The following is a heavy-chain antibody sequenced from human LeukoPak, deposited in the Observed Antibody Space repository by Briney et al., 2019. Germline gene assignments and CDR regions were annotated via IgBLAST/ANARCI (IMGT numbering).Heavy chain of an antibody. CDR2: ISAYNGNT. V-gene: IGHV1-18*01. J-gene: IGHJ4*02. D-gene: IGHD2-15*01. CDR1: GYTFTSYG. CDR3: ARGGGVATAPTGYDY. Sequence: ASVTVSCKASGYTFTSYGISWVRQAPGQGLERMGWISAYNGNTNYAHTLQGRVAITTDTSKSTASMELRSRRSGDTAVYYCARGGGVATAPTGYDYWGQGTLVTVSS.